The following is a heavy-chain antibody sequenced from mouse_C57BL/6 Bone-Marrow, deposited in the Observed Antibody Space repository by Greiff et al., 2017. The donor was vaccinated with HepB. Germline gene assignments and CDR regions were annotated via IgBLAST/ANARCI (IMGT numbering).Heavy chain of an antibody. J-gene: IGHJ4*01. V-gene: IGHV1-9*01. Sequence: VQRVESGAELMKPGASVKLSCKATGYTFTGYWIEWVKQRPGHGLEWIGEILPGSGSTNYNEKFKGKATFTADTSSNTAYMQLSSLTTEDSAIYYCALVPITTVVDYYAMDYWGQGTSVTVSS. CDR3: ALVPITTVVDYYAMDY. CDR2: ILPGSGST. CDR1: GYTFTGYW. D-gene: IGHD1-1*01.